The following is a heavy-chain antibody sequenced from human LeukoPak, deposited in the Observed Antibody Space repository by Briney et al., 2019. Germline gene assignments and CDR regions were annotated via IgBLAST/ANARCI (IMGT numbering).Heavy chain of an antibody. D-gene: IGHD5-18*01. CDR1: GFTFNNYN. CDR2: ITSSGTYI. V-gene: IGHV3-21*01. J-gene: IGHJ6*03. CDR3: ARDTAMVDRYYYYYMDV. Sequence: PGGSLRLSCAASGFTFNNYNMNWVRQAPGKALEWVSSITSSGTYIFYADSVKGRFTISRDNAKNSLYLQMNSLRAEDTAVYYCARDTAMVDRYYYYYMDVWGKGTTVTVSS.